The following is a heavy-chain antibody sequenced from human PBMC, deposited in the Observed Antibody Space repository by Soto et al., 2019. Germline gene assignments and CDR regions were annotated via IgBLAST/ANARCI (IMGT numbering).Heavy chain of an antibody. Sequence: QVQLVQAGAEVKKPGSSVKVSCKASGGTFSSYTISWVRQAPGQGLEWMGRIIPILGIANYAQKFQGRVTVTAYKSTSTAYMELSSLRSEDTALYYCARDPIAHYYVSSGYGAVDVWGQGTTVTVSS. V-gene: IGHV1-69*08. CDR2: IIPILGIA. D-gene: IGHD3-22*01. J-gene: IGHJ6*02. CDR1: GGTFSSYT. CDR3: ARDPIAHYYVSSGYGAVDV.